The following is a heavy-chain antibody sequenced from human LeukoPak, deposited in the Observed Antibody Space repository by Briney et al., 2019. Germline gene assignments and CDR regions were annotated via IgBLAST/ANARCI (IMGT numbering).Heavy chain of an antibody. CDR1: GFTFNYAW. CDR2: AVSEIDGGTT. V-gene: IGHV3-15*04. D-gene: IGHD1-7*01. Sequence: PGGSLRLSCAASGFTFNYAWMSWVRQVPGKGLEWVGQAVSEIDGGTTDYATPVKGRFTISRDDSKSTLYLQMNSLKIEDTAVYYCTTDEDWNYARKDVWGQGATVIVSS. J-gene: IGHJ6*02. CDR3: TTDEDWNYARKDV.